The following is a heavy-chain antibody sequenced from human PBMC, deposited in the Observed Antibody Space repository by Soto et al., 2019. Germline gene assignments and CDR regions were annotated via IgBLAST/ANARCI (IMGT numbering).Heavy chain of an antibody. D-gene: IGHD2-2*01. CDR1: GFTFSSYG. CDR2: IWYDGSNK. CDR3: ARNNGYVRQLDVVVPAATLNSNWFDP. J-gene: IGHJ5*02. Sequence: PGGSLRLSCAASGFTFSSYGMHWVRQAPGKGLEWVAVIWYDGSNKYYADSVKCRFTISRDNSKNTLYLQMNSLRAEDTAVYYCARNNGYVRQLDVVVPAATLNSNWFDPWGQGTLVTVSS. V-gene: IGHV3-33*01.